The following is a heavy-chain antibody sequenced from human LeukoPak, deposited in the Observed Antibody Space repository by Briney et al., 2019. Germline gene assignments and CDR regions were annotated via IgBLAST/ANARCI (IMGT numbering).Heavy chain of an antibody. D-gene: IGHD1-26*01. CDR2: INHSGST. Sequence: PSETLSLTCAVYGGSFSGYYWSWIRQPPGKGLEWIGEINHSGSTNYNPSLKSRVTISVDTSKNQFSLKLSSVTAADTAVYYCARHGVGFADYWGQGTLVTVSS. J-gene: IGHJ4*02. V-gene: IGHV4-34*01. CDR3: ARHGVGFADY. CDR1: GGSFSGYY.